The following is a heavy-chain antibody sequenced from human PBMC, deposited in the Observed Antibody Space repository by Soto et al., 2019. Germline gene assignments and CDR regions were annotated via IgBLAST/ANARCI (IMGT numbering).Heavy chain of an antibody. D-gene: IGHD3-22*01. Sequence: VQLVESGGGVVQPGRSLRLSCAASGFTTGFTFSNYAMHWVRQAPGKGLEWVAVISYDGSSKYYADSVKGRFTISRDNSKNTLYLQMNSLRVEDTAVYYCARGGTYYDSSGTRNWGQGTLVTVSS. V-gene: IGHV3-30*04. CDR2: ISYDGSSK. J-gene: IGHJ4*02. CDR3: ARGGTYYDSSGTRN. CDR1: GFTTGFTFSNYA.